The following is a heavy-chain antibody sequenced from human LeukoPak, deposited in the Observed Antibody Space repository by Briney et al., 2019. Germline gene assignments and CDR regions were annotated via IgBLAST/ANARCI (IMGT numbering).Heavy chain of an antibody. Sequence: PGGSLRLSCAASGFTFSSYSMSWVRQAPGKGLEWVSYISSSSSTIYYADSVRGRFTISRDNAKNSLYLQMNSLRAEDTAVYYCASNYFDSSAYYRRAFDIRGQGTMVTVSS. CDR2: ISSSSSTI. CDR3: ASNYFDSSAYYRRAFDI. J-gene: IGHJ3*02. D-gene: IGHD3-22*01. CDR1: GFTFSSYS. V-gene: IGHV3-48*04.